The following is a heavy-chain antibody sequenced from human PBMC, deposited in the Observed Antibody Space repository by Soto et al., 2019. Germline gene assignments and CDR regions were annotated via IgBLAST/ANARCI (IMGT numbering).Heavy chain of an antibody. V-gene: IGHV3-30-3*01. D-gene: IGHD3-22*01. Sequence: PGGSLRLSCAASGFTFNEYTMHWVRQAPGKGLEWVAVISYDATNKYYADSVKGRFTTSRDNSKNTVSLQMNSLRAEDTAVYYCARVAPYYYDSSGFHIWGQGTMVTVSS. J-gene: IGHJ3*02. CDR1: GFTFNEYT. CDR3: ARVAPYYYDSSGFHI. CDR2: ISYDATNK.